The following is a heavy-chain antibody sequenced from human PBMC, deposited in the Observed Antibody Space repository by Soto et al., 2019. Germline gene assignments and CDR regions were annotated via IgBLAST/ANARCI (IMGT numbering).Heavy chain of an antibody. CDR3: ARGRFSGIRFLEWLYFDY. V-gene: IGHV1-8*01. J-gene: IGHJ4*02. CDR1: GYTFTRYD. CDR2: MDPNSGNT. D-gene: IGHD3-3*01. Sequence: ASVKVSCKASGYTFTRYDINWVRQATGQGLEWMGWMDPNSGNTGYAQKFQGRITMTRNTSISTAYMELSSLRSEDTAVYYCARGRFSGIRFLEWLYFDYWGQGTLVTVSS.